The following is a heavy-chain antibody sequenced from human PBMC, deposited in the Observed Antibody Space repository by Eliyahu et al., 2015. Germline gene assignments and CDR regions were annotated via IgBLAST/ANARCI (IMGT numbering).Heavy chain of an antibody. CDR3: TRVVNGNGGNSWWGYFQH. Sequence: QVQLQQWGAGLLKPSETLSLTCAVYGGSFSGYYWSWIRQPPGKGLEWIGEINHSGSTSYNPSLKSRVTISVDTSKNQFSLKLSSVTAADTAVYYCTRVVNGNGGNSWWGYFQHWGQGTLVTVSS. D-gene: IGHD4-23*01. J-gene: IGHJ1*01. CDR1: GGSFSGYY. CDR2: INHSGST. V-gene: IGHV4-34*01.